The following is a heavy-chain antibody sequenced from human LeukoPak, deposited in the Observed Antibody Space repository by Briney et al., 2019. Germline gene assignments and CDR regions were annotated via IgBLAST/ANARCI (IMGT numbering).Heavy chain of an antibody. J-gene: IGHJ4*02. CDR2: IYPADSDT. CDR1: GYDFANSW. V-gene: IGHV5-51*01. Sequence: HGESLKISCKASGYDFANSWIGWVRQMPGKGLEWMGIIYPADSDTRYSPSFQGQVTISADKSISTAYLQWSSLKASDTAMYYCARRQLPGYFDYWGQGTLVTVSS. D-gene: IGHD2-2*01. CDR3: ARRQLPGYFDY.